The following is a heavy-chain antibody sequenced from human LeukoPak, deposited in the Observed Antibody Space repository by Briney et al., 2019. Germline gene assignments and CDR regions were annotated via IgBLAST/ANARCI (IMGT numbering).Heavy chain of an antibody. J-gene: IGHJ4*02. Sequence: RGSLRLSCAAPGVTFSSYSMNWVRQGPGKGLEWVSSISGSGADIFYAESVKGRFTISRDNAKNSLYLQMNSLRAEDTAVYYYAREPTTVSPPGWGQGTLVTVSS. CDR2: ISGSGADI. D-gene: IGHD4-11*01. CDR3: AREPTTVSPPG. CDR1: GVTFSSYS. V-gene: IGHV3-21*01.